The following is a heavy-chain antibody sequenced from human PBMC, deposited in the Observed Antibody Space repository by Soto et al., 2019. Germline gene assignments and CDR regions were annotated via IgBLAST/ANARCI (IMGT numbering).Heavy chain of an antibody. CDR1: GVSISTYY. CDR3: ARHSVVTRTFDY. D-gene: IGHD2-21*02. Sequence: PSETLSLTCTVSGVSISTYYWNWIRQPPGKGLEWIGYIYYSGNTNYNPSLKSRVTISLDTSKNQFSLKLSSVTAADTAVYYCARHSVVTRTFDYWGLGTLVTV. J-gene: IGHJ4*02. CDR2: IYYSGNT. V-gene: IGHV4-59*01.